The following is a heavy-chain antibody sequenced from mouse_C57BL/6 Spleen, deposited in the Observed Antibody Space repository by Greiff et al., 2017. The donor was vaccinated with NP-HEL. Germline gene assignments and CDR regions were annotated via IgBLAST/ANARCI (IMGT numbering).Heavy chain of an antibody. Sequence: EVQLQQSGPELVKPGASVKISCKASGYTFTDYYMNWVKQSHGKSLEWIGDINPNNGGTSYNQKFKGKATLTVDKSSSTAYMELRSLTSEDSAVYYCARGFYYGNYAWFAYWGQGTLVTVSA. V-gene: IGHV1-26*01. CDR3: ARGFYYGNYAWFAY. J-gene: IGHJ3*01. CDR2: INPNNGGT. D-gene: IGHD2-1*01. CDR1: GYTFTDYY.